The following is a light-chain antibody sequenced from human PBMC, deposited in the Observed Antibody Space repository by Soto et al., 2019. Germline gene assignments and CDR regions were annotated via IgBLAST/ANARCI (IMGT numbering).Light chain of an antibody. CDR3: CFYGNTFAV. CDR1: SSNIGSNY. J-gene: IGLJ3*02. V-gene: IGLV1-47*01. Sequence: QSVLTQPPSASGTPGQRVTIACSGSSSNIGSNYVYRHQQLPGTAPKVLIYRSNQRPSGVPDRFSGSKSGNTASLTISGLQADDEADYYCCFYGNTFAVFGGGTKVTVL. CDR2: RSN.